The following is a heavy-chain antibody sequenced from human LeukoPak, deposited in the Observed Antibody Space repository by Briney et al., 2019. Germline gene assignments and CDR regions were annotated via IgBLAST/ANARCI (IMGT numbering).Heavy chain of an antibody. CDR2: IYSGGST. V-gene: IGHV3-53*01. CDR1: GFTVSSNY. J-gene: IGHJ3*02. Sequence: GGSLRLSCAASGFTVSSNYMSWVRQAPGKGLEWVPVIYSGGSTYYADSVKGRFTISRDNSKNTLYLQMNSLRAEDTAVYYCASSFSQGAFDIWGQGTMVTVSS. CDR3: ASSFSQGAFDI.